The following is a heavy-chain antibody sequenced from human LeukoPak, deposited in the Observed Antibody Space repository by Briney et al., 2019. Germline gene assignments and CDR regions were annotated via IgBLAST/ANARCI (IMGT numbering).Heavy chain of an antibody. Sequence: SETLSLTCTVSGGSISSGGYYWSWIRQPPGKGLEWIGYIYYSGSTYYTPSLKTRVPISVDTSKNQFSLKLSSVTAADVAVYYCASAAAGIGGLFDPWGQGTLVTVSS. CDR1: GGSISSGGYY. D-gene: IGHD6-13*01. CDR2: IYYSGST. J-gene: IGHJ5*02. V-gene: IGHV4-31*03. CDR3: ASAAAGIGGLFDP.